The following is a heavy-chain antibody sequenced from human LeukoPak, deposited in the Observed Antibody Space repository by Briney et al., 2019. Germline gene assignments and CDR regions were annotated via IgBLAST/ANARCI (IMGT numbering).Heavy chain of an antibody. D-gene: IGHD5-24*01. Sequence: SETLSLTCSVSGGSISSNSYYWGWIRQPPGKGLEWIESIYYSGSTYYNPSLKSRVTISIDTPKNQFSLKLSSVTAADTAVYYCARGDGYYYYYYIDVWGKGTTVTVSS. CDR1: GGSISSNSYY. J-gene: IGHJ6*03. CDR2: IYYSGST. CDR3: ARGDGYYYYYYIDV. V-gene: IGHV4-39*07.